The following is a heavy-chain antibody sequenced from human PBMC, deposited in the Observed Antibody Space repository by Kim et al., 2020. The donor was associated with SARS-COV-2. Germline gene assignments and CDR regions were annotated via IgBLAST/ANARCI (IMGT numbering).Heavy chain of an antibody. Sequence: TNSTPSLKSRVTISVDTSKNQFSLKLSSVTAADTAVYYCARSGAGRLFDYWGQGTLVTVSS. CDR2: T. CDR3: ARSGAGRLFDY. D-gene: IGHD3-10*01. V-gene: IGHV4-59*01. J-gene: IGHJ4*02.